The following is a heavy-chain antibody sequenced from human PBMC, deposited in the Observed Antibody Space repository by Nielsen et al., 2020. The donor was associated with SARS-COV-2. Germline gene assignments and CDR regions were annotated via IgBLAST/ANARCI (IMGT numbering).Heavy chain of an antibody. CDR3: ARGGRITFGVADYAFDI. J-gene: IGHJ3*02. CDR2: IYHSGRT. V-gene: IGHV4-30-2*01. Sequence: SETLSLTCAVSGGSISSGGYSWSWIRQPPGKGLEWIGYIYHSGRTYYNPSLKSRVTISVDRSKNQFSLKLSSVTAADTAVYYCARGGRITFGVADYAFDIWGQVTMVTVSS. CDR1: GGSISSGGYS. D-gene: IGHD3-16*01.